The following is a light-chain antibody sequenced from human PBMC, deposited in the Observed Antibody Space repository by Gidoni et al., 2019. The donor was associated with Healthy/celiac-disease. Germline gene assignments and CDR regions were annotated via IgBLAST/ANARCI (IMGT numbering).Light chain of an antibody. CDR3: QQYGSSLFT. Sequence: DIVLTQSPGTLSLSPGERATLSCRASQSVSSSYLAWYQQKPGKAPRLLIYGASSRATGIPDRFSGSGSGTDFTLTISRLEPEDFAVYYCQQYGSSLFTFGPGTKVDIK. J-gene: IGKJ3*01. V-gene: IGKV3-20*01. CDR1: QSVSSSY. CDR2: GAS.